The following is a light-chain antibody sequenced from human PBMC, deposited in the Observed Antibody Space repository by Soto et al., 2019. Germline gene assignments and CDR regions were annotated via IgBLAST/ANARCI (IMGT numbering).Light chain of an antibody. CDR2: EVS. V-gene: IGLV2-8*01. J-gene: IGLJ2*01. Sequence: QSALTQPPSASGSPGQSVTIPCTGTGSDVGGYNYVSWYQHHPGKAPKLLIYEVSKRPSGVPDRFSGSKSDNTASLTVSGLQAEDEADYYCSSYAGSNNLLFGGGTKLTVL. CDR3: SSYAGSNNLL. CDR1: GSDVGGYNY.